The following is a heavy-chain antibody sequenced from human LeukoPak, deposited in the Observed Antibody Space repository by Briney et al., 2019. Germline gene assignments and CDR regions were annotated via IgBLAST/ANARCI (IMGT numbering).Heavy chain of an antibody. CDR1: GGSISSANYY. J-gene: IGHJ6*02. CDR2: IYYTGST. Sequence: SETLSLTCTVSGGSISSANYYWSWIRQPPGKGLEWIGYIYYTGSTYYNPSLKSRVTMSVDTSKNQFSLKLSSVTAADTAVYYCARGRDYGSGSSYKEDHYYYGMDVWGQGTTVTVSS. D-gene: IGHD3-10*01. V-gene: IGHV4-30-4*01. CDR3: ARGRDYGSGSSYKEDHYYYGMDV.